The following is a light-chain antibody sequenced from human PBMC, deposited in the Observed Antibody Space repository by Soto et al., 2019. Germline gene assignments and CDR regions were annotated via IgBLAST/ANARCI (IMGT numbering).Light chain of an antibody. CDR1: SSDVGGYNS. V-gene: IGLV2-14*03. CDR2: DVN. CDR3: CSYTSSSTYV. Sequence: QSALTQPASVSGSPGQSITISCTGTSSDVGGYNSVSWYQQHPGKAPKFMIYDVNNRPSGVSNRFSGSKSGNTASLTISGLQAEDEADYYCCSYTSSSTYVFGTGTKLTVL. J-gene: IGLJ1*01.